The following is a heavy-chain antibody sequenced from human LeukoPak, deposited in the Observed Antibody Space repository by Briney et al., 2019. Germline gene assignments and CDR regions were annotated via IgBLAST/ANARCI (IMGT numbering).Heavy chain of an antibody. CDR2: INTNTGNP. Sequence: ASVKVSCKASGYTFTSYAMNWVRQAPGQGLEWMGWINTNTGNPTYAQGFTGRFVFSLDTSVSTAYLQISSLKAEDTAAYYCARDGTGYSSSWLDYWGQGTLVTVSS. V-gene: IGHV7-4-1*02. D-gene: IGHD6-13*01. CDR1: GYTFTSYA. CDR3: ARDGTGYSSSWLDY. J-gene: IGHJ4*02.